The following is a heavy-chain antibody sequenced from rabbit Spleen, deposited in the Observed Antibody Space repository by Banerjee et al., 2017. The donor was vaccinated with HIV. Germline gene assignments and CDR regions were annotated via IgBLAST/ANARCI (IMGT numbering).Heavy chain of an antibody. CDR2: IYTGSSDNT. V-gene: IGHV1S45*01. D-gene: IGHD8-1*01. CDR3: ARTDHSNYWLTRLDL. Sequence: QEQLVESGGDLVKPGASLTLTCKPSGFSFSSGYFMCWVRQAPGKGPEWIACIYTGSSDNTYYASWAKGRFTISKTSSTAVALQMTSLTAADTATYFCARTDHSNYWLTRLDLWGPGTLVTVS. J-gene: IGHJ3*01. CDR1: GFSFSSGYF.